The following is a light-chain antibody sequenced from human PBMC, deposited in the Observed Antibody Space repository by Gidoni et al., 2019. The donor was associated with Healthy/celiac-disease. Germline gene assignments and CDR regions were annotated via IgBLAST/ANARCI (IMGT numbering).Light chain of an antibody. V-gene: IGKV3-15*01. J-gene: IGKJ1*01. CDR2: GAS. Sequence: EIVMTQSPATLSVSPGERATLSCSTSQSVSSNLAWYQQKPGQAPRLLIYGASTRATGIPARCSSSGSRTEFTLTISSLQSEDLAVYYCQRYNSWPTFGQGTKVEIK. CDR3: QRYNSWPT. CDR1: QSVSSN.